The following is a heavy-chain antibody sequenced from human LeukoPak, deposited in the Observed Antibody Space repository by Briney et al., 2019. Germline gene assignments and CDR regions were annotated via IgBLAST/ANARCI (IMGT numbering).Heavy chain of an antibody. J-gene: IGHJ4*02. CDR3: ARVASVGATRALDY. Sequence: PSQTLSLTCTVATRSITSDFWSWIRQPDGKVLESNGCIYYSGSTNYNPSLKSRVTIPGDRSTNQFSLKLSSVTAADTAVYYCARVASVGATRALDYWGQGTLVTVSP. V-gene: IGHV4-59*01. CDR1: TRSITSDF. D-gene: IGHD1-26*01. CDR2: IYYSGST.